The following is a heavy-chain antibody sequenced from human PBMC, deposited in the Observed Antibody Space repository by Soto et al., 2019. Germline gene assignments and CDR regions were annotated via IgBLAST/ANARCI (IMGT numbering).Heavy chain of an antibody. V-gene: IGHV4-31*03. Sequence: PSETLSLTCTVSGGSISSGGYYWSWIRQHPGKGLEWIGYIYYSGSTYYNPSLKSRVTISVDTSKNQFSLKLSSVTAADTAVYYCARDHRVVGSLLYYYGMDVWGQGTTVTVSS. J-gene: IGHJ6*02. CDR1: GGSISSGGYY. D-gene: IGHD2-15*01. CDR3: ARDHRVVGSLLYYYGMDV. CDR2: IYYSGST.